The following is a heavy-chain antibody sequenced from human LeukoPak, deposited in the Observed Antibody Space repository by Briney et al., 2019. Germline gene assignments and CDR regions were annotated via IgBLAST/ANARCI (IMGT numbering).Heavy chain of an antibody. CDR3: AKDRVNYYDSSGYPSAPDY. Sequence: GGSLRLSCAAAGFIFDDHGMSWVRQAPGKGLEWVSGLNWSGGITGYADSVKGRFTISRDNPKNTLCLQMNSLRAEDTAVYYCAKDRVNYYDSSGYPSAPDYWGQGTLVTVSS. D-gene: IGHD3-22*01. CDR1: GFIFDDHG. V-gene: IGHV3-20*04. J-gene: IGHJ4*02. CDR2: LNWSGGIT.